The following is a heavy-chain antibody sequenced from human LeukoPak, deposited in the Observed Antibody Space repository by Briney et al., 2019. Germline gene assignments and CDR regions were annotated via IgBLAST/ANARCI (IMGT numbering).Heavy chain of an antibody. Sequence: ASVKVSCKASGYTFTSYAMHWVRQAPGQRLEWMGWINAGNGNTEYSQKLQGRVTITRDTSASTAYMELSSLRSEDTAVYYCAKGGPHLDYWGQGTLVTVSS. V-gene: IGHV1-3*01. J-gene: IGHJ4*02. D-gene: IGHD2-15*01. CDR3: AKGGPHLDY. CDR2: INAGNGNT. CDR1: GYTFTSYA.